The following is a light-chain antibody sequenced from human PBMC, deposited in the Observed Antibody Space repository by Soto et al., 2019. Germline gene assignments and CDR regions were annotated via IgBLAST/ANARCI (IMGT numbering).Light chain of an antibody. J-gene: IGKJ2*01. CDR2: DTS. Sequence: EIVLTQSPGTLSVSPGERATLSCRASQSVSNDYLAWYQQKPGHAPRLLIYDTSNRAPGIPDKFRGSGSGTDFTPPISRLAPEDFGGYFCQQSGSLPSTFGQGTKREIK. CDR3: QQSGSLPST. CDR1: QSVSNDY. V-gene: IGKV3-20*01.